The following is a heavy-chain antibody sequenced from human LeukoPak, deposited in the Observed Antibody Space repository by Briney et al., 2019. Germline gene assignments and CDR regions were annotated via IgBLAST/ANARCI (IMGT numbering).Heavy chain of an antibody. CDR3: ARFCSGSPPDI. D-gene: IGHD1-26*01. CDR1: GGSISDYY. Sequence: AGTLSLTCTVSGGSISDYYWSWIRQPPGKGLEWIGYMYYSGSTNYNPSLKSRVTISVDTSNNQFSLKLSFVTAADSAVYYCARFCSGSPPDIWGQGTMVTVSS. CDR2: MYYSGST. V-gene: IGHV4-59*01. J-gene: IGHJ3*02.